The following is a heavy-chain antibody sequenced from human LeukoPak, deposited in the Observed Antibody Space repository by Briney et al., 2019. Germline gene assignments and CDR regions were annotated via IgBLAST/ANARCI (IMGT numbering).Heavy chain of an antibody. D-gene: IGHD1-20*01. J-gene: IGHJ4*02. Sequence: SETLSLTCTVSGGSISSYYWSWIRQPPGKGLEWIGSIYYSGDTYYNPSLKSRVTISVDTSKNQFSLKLSSVTAADTAVYYCARRITGTTSDSFDYWGQGTLVTVSS. V-gene: IGHV4-59*08. CDR3: ARRITGTTSDSFDY. CDR2: IYYSGDT. CDR1: GGSISSYY.